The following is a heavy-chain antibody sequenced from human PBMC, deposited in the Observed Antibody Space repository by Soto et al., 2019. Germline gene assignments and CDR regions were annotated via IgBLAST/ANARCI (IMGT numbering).Heavy chain of an antibody. J-gene: IGHJ6*02. D-gene: IGHD6-25*01. CDR2: ISGGSAYI. CDR3: VRVWRLVGRYGMDV. Sequence: EVQLVESGGGLVKPGGSLRLSCVGPGFIFSSYYMNWVRQAPGKGLEWVSSISGGSAYIYYADSVKGRFTISRDNAKNSLYLEMNSLRVEDTAVYYCVRVWRLVGRYGMDVWGQGTTVTFSS. CDR1: GFIFSSYY. V-gene: IGHV3-21*02.